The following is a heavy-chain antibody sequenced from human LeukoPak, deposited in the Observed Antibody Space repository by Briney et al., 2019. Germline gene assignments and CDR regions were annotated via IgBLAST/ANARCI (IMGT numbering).Heavy chain of an antibody. CDR2: IDDNGAT. J-gene: IGHJ5*01. CDR1: GFTFSSYW. Sequence: KPGGSLRLSCAAYGFTFSSYWMSWVRRAPGKGLEWIGEIDDNGATNYNPSLKSRLTITVDTSKNQFSLTLKSLTAADTAVYYCARGSPKHDSWGQGTLVTVSS. CDR3: ARGSPKHDS. V-gene: IGHV4-34*01.